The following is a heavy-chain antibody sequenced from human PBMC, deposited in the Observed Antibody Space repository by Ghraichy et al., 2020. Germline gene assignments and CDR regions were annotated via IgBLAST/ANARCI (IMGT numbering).Heavy chain of an antibody. CDR2: IYSGGST. V-gene: IGHV3-66*01. Sequence: GGSLRLSCAASGFTVSSNYMSWVRQAPGKGLEWVSVIYSGGSTYYADSVKGRFTISRDNSKNTLYLQMNSLRAEDTAVYYCARGFDFWSGYYYYGMDVWGQGTTVTVSS. CDR1: GFTVSSNY. D-gene: IGHD3-3*01. J-gene: IGHJ6*02. CDR3: ARGFDFWSGYYYYGMDV.